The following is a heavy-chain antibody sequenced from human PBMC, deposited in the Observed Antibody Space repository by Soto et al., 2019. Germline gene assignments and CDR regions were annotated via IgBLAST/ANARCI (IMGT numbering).Heavy chain of an antibody. CDR2: IIPIFGTA. Sequence: SVMVSCKASGGTFSSYAISWVRQAPGQGLEWMGGIIPIFGTANYAQKFQGRVTITADKSTSTAYMELSSLRSEDTAVYYCARSGSRDYDAFDIWGQGTMVTVSS. CDR1: GGTFSSYA. CDR3: ARSGSRDYDAFDI. D-gene: IGHD5-12*01. V-gene: IGHV1-69*06. J-gene: IGHJ3*02.